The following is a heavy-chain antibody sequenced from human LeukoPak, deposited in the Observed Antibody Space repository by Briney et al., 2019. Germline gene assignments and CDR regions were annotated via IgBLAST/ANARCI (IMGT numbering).Heavy chain of an antibody. D-gene: IGHD3-22*01. Sequence: PSETLSLTCTVSGGSISSYYWSWIRQPPGKGLEWIGYIYYSGSTNYNPSLKSRVTISVDTSKNQFSLRLSSVTAADTAVYYCARGRGLEGYYYDSSGYLVWGQGTLVTVSS. J-gene: IGHJ4*02. CDR2: IYYSGST. V-gene: IGHV4-59*12. CDR1: GGSISSYY. CDR3: ARGRGLEGYYYDSSGYLV.